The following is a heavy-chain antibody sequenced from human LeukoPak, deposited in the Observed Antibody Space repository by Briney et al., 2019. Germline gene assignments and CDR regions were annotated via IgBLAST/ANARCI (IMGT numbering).Heavy chain of an antibody. V-gene: IGHV3-21*01. Sequence: GGSLRLSCAASGYTFSSYSMNWVRQAPGKGLEWVSSISSSSIYIYKANSLKGRFNISRDNAKNSLYLQMNSLRAEDTAVYYCARWGRRNGMDVWGQGNTVTVSS. CDR1: GYTFSSYS. CDR3: ARWGRRNGMDV. CDR2: ISSSSIYI. J-gene: IGHJ6*01. D-gene: IGHD3-16*01.